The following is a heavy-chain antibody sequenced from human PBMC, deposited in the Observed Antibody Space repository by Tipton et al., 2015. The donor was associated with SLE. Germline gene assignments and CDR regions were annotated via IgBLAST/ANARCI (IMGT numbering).Heavy chain of an antibody. Sequence: GSLRLSCVASGFTLSKYWISWVRQAPGKGLEWVANVNQDGSKEYYMDSMEGRLTISKDNAKNSVYLQMNSLRVEDTAVYYCARHDCSGGSCYEKWGQGTLVTVSS. CDR3: ARHDCSGGSCYEK. D-gene: IGHD2-15*01. J-gene: IGHJ4*02. V-gene: IGHV3-7*01. CDR2: VNQDGSKE. CDR1: GFTLSKYW.